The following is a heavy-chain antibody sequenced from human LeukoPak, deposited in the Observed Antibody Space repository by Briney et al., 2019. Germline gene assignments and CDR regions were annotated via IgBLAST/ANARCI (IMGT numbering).Heavy chain of an antibody. CDR3: AREIAVAAHFDY. V-gene: IGHV3-NL1*01. D-gene: IGHD6-19*01. CDR2: IYSIYGGGST. CDR1: GFTFSSYS. J-gene: IGHJ4*02. Sequence: GGSLRLPCAASGFTFSSYSMNWVRQAPGKGLEWVSLIYSIYGGGSTFYADSVKGRFTISRDNSKNTLFLQMNSLRPEDTAVYYCAREIAVAAHFDYWGQGTLVTVSS.